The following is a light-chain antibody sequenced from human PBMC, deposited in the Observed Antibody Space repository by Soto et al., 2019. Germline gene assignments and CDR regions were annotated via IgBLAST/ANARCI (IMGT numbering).Light chain of an antibody. CDR1: QGTRND. CDR2: AAS. V-gene: IGKV1-6*01. Sequence: AIQMTHSPSSLSASVGDIVTITCRARQGTRNDLGWYQQKPGKAPKLLIHAASSLQSGVPSRFSGSGSGTDFTLTISSLQPEDSATYDCLQDNNYPSTFGQGTKVEIK. J-gene: IGKJ1*01. CDR3: LQDNNYPST.